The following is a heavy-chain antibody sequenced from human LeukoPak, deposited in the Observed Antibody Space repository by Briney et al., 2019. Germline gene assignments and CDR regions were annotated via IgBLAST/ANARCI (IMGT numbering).Heavy chain of an antibody. CDR3: ARVYSGYGDFDY. CDR2: IIPIFGTA. V-gene: IGHV1-69*13. D-gene: IGHD5-12*01. Sequence: GASVKVSCKASGGTLSSYAISWVRQAPGQGLEWMGGIIPIFGTANYAQKFQGRVTITADESTSTAYMELSSLRSEDTAAYYCARVYSGYGDFDYWGQGTLVTVSS. J-gene: IGHJ4*02. CDR1: GGTLSSYA.